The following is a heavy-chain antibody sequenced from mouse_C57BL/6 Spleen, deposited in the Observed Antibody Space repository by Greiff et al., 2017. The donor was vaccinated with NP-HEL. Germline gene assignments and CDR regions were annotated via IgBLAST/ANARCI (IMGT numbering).Heavy chain of an antibody. Sequence: VQLQQPGAELVKPGASVKLSCTASGYTFTSYWMHWVQQRPGQGLEWIGMIHPNSGSTNYNEKFKSKATLTVAKSSSTAYMQLSSLTSEDAAVYYCARASQATAMDYWGQGTPVTVSS. CDR3: ARASQATAMDY. D-gene: IGHD3-2*02. CDR2: IHPNSGST. J-gene: IGHJ4*01. V-gene: IGHV1-64*01. CDR1: GYTFTSYW.